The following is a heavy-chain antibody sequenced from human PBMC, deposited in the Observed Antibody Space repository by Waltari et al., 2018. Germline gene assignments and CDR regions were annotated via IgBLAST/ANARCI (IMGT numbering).Heavy chain of an antibody. Sequence: QVQLEQSGAEVKKPGAAVKVSCKASGYTFTGYYIHWVRQAPGQGLEWLGWINPRSGVTNNTQNIQGRVTMTRDTSITTVYMELSGLRSDDTAVYYCARQRDCRSMTACYTKHYYFGVDVWGRGTTVIVSS. J-gene: IGHJ6*02. V-gene: IGHV1-2*02. CDR2: INPRSGVT. CDR3: ARQRDCRSMTACYTKHYYFGVDV. D-gene: IGHD2-2*01. CDR1: GYTFTGYY.